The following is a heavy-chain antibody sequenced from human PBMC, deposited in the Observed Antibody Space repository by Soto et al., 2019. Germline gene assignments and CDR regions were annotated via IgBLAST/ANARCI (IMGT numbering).Heavy chain of an antibody. Sequence: GASVKVSSKASGYTFTSYGISWVRQAPGQGLEWMGWISAYNGNTNYAQKLQGRVTMTTDTSTSTAYMELRSLRSDDTAVYYCARVLGYCSGGSCYTGDWFDPWGQGTLVTVSS. CDR3: ARVLGYCSGGSCYTGDWFDP. D-gene: IGHD2-15*01. CDR1: GYTFTSYG. V-gene: IGHV1-18*01. CDR2: ISAYNGNT. J-gene: IGHJ5*02.